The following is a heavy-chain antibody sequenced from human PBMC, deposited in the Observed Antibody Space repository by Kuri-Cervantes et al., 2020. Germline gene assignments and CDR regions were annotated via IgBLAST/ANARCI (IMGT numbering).Heavy chain of an antibody. CDR1: GYTFTSYD. CDR3: ARGPFDDYYDSSAYYGMDV. CDR2: MNPNSGNT. D-gene: IGHD3-22*01. V-gene: IGHV1-8*01. J-gene: IGHJ6*02. Sequence: ASVKVSCRASGYTFTSYDINWVRQATGQGLEWMGWMNPNSGNTGYAQKFQGRVTMTRNTSISTAYMELSSLRSEDTAVYYCARGPFDDYYDSSAYYGMDVWGQGTTVTVSS.